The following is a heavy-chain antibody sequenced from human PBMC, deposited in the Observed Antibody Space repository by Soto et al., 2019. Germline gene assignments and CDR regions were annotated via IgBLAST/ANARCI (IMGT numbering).Heavy chain of an antibody. J-gene: IGHJ4*02. V-gene: IGHV4-34*01. CDR3: AIARYYDYIWGSSISYPFDY. D-gene: IGHD3-16*01. CDR1: GGSFSGYY. Sequence: SETLSLTCAVYGGSFSGYYYWTWIRQPPGKGLEWIGEINHSGNTNYVPSLKSRVTISIDTSKNQFSLKLSSVTAADTAVYYCAIARYYDYIWGSSISYPFDYWGQGALVTVS. CDR2: INHSGNT.